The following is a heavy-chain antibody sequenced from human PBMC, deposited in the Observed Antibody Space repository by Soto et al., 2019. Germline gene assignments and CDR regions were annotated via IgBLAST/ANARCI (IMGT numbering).Heavy chain of an antibody. Sequence: GGSLRLSCEASGFTLSSHWMHWVRQAPGKGLVWVSRINSDESSTNYSDSVKGRFTISRDNAKNTLYLQMNSLRAEDTAVYYCARAIVVVPEVRNGLDVWGQGTTVTVSS. D-gene: IGHD2-2*01. CDR1: GFTLSSHW. J-gene: IGHJ6*02. CDR2: INSDESST. V-gene: IGHV3-74*01. CDR3: ARAIVVVPEVRNGLDV.